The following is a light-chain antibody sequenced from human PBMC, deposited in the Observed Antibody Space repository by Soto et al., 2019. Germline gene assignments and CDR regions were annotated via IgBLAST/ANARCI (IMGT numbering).Light chain of an antibody. CDR3: QQSFHTPYT. J-gene: IGKJ2*01. Sequence: IQMTQSPSSLSAFVGDSVTISCRASQNINKNLNWYQQKSGKAPSLLMCEASTLQSGVPSRFSGSGSGTDFTLAITNLQPEDFATYYCQQSFHTPYTFGQGTKLEI. V-gene: IGKV1-39*01. CDR2: EAS. CDR1: QNINKN.